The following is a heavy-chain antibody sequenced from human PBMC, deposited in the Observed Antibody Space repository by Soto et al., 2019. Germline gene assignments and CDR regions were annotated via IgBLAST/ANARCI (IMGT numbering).Heavy chain of an antibody. CDR1: GHSINSDYY. CDR2: IYPGGGT. J-gene: IGHJ4*02. V-gene: IGHV4-38-2*02. CDR3: ARKGYYPSGRINLFDS. D-gene: IGHD3-10*01. Sequence: PSETLSLTCTVAGHSINSDYYWVWIRHPPGKGLEWIGSIYPGGGTYYNPSLKSRVTISIDTSKNQFSLRLTSVTAADTAMYYCARKGYYPSGRINLFDSWGQGTLVTVSS.